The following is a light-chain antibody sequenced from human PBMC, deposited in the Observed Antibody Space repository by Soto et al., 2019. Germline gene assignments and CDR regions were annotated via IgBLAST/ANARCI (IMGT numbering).Light chain of an antibody. CDR2: DTS. CDR3: QQCGSSPS. Sequence: EIVLTQSPGTLSLSPGERATLSCRASQSVSSSYVAWYQQKPGHAPRLLIYDTSSRATGIPGRFSGSGSGTFFTLTISRLEPEDFAVYYCQQCGSSPSFGQGTKVELK. V-gene: IGKV3-20*01. CDR1: QSVSSSY. J-gene: IGKJ1*01.